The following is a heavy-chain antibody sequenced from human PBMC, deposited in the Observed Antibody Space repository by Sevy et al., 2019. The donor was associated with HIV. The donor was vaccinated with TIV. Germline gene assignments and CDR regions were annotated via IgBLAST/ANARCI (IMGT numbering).Heavy chain of an antibody. CDR2: ISWNSGRI. J-gene: IGHJ4*02. V-gene: IGHV3-9*01. CDR1: GFTFEDYA. Sequence: GGSLRLSCVASGFTFEDYALHWVRQVPGKGLEWVSGISWNSGRIGYADSVKGRFTISRDNAKNSLYLQMNSLRAEDTAFYYCATDSYYDSSGYFDAWGQGTLVTVSS. D-gene: IGHD3-22*01. CDR3: ATDSYYDSSGYFDA.